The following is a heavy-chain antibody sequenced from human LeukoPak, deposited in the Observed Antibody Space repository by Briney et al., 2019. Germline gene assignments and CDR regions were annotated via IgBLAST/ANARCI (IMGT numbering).Heavy chain of an antibody. V-gene: IGHV4-59*08. CDR2: IYYSGST. J-gene: IGHJ6*03. CDR3: ARGTYYDFWSGYYPGPNYYYYYMDV. Sequence: PSETLSLTCTVSGGSISSYYWSWIRQPPGKGLEWIGYIYYSGSTNYNPSLKSRVTISVDTSKNQFSLKLSSVTAADTAVYYCARGTYYDFWSGYYPGPNYYYYYMDVWGKGTTVTVSS. CDR1: GGSISSYY. D-gene: IGHD3-3*01.